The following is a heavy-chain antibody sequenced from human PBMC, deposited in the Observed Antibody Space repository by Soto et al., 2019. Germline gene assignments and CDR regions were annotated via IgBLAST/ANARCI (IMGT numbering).Heavy chain of an antibody. V-gene: IGHV1-18*01. CDR2: ISAYNGNT. J-gene: IGHJ4*02. CDR3: ARHAAIGMNDY. Sequence: QVQLVQSGAEVKKPGASVKVSCKASGYTFTSYGISWVRQAPGQGLEWMGWISAYNGNTKYAQKVPGRVTMTTAPTTSTAYMELRSLRSDDTAVYYCARHAAIGMNDYWGQGTLVTVSS. CDR1: GYTFTSYG.